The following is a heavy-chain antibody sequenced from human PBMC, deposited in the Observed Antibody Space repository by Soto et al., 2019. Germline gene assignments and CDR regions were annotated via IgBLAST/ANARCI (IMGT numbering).Heavy chain of an antibody. Sequence: SETLSVTCIVSGGSINSGDYYWSWIRQPPGKGLEWIGYIYYSGSTYYNPSLQSRLSISVDKAKNQFSLKLSSLTAADTAVYYCARGDYYYVSSGNFFNSFDIWGQGTMVT. D-gene: IGHD3-22*01. V-gene: IGHV4-30-4*01. CDR2: IYYSGST. J-gene: IGHJ3*02. CDR1: GGSINSGDYY. CDR3: ARGDYYYVSSGNFFNSFDI.